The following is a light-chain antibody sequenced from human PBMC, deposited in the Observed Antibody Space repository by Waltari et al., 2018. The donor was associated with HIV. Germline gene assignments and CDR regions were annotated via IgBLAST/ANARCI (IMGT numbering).Light chain of an antibody. CDR1: QSVFYSSNNKNY. V-gene: IGKV4-1*01. J-gene: IGKJ1*01. CDR2: WAS. Sequence: DIVMTPSPDSLAVSLGERATIHCKSSQSVFYSSNNKNYLDWYQQKPGQPPKLLMYWASTREAGVPDRFSGSGSGTDFTLTISSLQAEDVAVYYCQQYYSTPWTFGQGTKVEIK. CDR3: QQYYSTPWT.